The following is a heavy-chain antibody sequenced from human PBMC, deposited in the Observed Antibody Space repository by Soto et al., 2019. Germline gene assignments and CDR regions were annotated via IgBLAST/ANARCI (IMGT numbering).Heavy chain of an antibody. CDR1: GYSFTSYW. CDR3: ANLAAAGLGDYYYGMDV. V-gene: IGHV5-10-1*01. CDR2: IDPSDSYT. J-gene: IGHJ6*02. Sequence: ESLKISCKGSGYSFTSYWISWVRQMPGKGLEWMGRIDPSDSYTNYSPSFQGHVTISADKSISTAYLQWSSLKASDTAMYYCANLAAAGLGDYYYGMDVWGQGTTVTVSS. D-gene: IGHD6-13*01.